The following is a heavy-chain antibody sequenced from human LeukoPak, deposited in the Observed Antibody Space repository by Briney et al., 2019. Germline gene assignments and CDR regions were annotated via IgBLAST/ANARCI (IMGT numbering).Heavy chain of an antibody. Sequence: GGSLRLSCVASGFTFSNYGMQWVRQAPGKGLEWLTVISYDGKVSHYADSVKGRFTVSRDNSKNTLYLQMNSLRAEDTAVYYCAKDLYYYDSSGYYRWGAFDIWGQGTMVTVSS. CDR1: GFTFSNYG. CDR2: ISYDGKVS. CDR3: AKDLYYYDSSGYYRWGAFDI. V-gene: IGHV3-30*18. J-gene: IGHJ3*02. D-gene: IGHD3-22*01.